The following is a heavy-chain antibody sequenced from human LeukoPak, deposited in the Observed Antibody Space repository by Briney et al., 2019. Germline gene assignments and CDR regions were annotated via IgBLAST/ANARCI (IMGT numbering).Heavy chain of an antibody. D-gene: IGHD3-3*01. Sequence: PGGSLRLSCAASGFTFSSYGMHWVRHAPGKGLEWVAFIRYDGSNKYYADSVKGRFTISRDNSKNTLYLQMNSLRAEDTAVYYCAKARKRITIFGVVSPPYYYMDVWGKGTTVTASS. CDR3: AKARKRITIFGVVSPPYYYMDV. CDR2: IRYDGSNK. V-gene: IGHV3-30*02. J-gene: IGHJ6*03. CDR1: GFTFSSYG.